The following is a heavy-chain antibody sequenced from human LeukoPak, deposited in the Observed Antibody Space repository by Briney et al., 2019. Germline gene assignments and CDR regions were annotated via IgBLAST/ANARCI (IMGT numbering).Heavy chain of an antibody. D-gene: IGHD6-19*01. J-gene: IGHJ4*02. CDR2: IYPGDSDT. CDR1: GYSFANYW. CDR3: ARHVGAVAAD. V-gene: IGHV5-51*01. Sequence: NPGESLKISCKGFGYSFANYWIGWVRQMPGKGLEWMGIIYPGDSDTRYSPSFQGHVTISADKSISTAYLQWSSLKASDTAMYYCARHVGAVAADWGQGTLVTVSS.